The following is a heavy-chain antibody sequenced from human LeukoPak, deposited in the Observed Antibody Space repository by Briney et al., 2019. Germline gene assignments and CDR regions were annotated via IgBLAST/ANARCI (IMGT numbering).Heavy chain of an antibody. D-gene: IGHD1-1*01. CDR2: IYYSGST. V-gene: IGHV4-39*07. Sequence: SETLSLTCTVSGGSISSSSYYWGWIRQPPGKGLEWIGSIYYSGSTYYNPSLKSRVIISVDTSKNQFSLKLSSVTAADTAVYYCARDLEYYYMDVWGKGTTVTVSS. J-gene: IGHJ6*03. CDR3: ARDLEYYYMDV. CDR1: GGSISSSSYY.